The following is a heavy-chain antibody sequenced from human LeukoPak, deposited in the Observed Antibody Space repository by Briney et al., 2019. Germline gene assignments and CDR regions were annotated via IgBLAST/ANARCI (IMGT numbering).Heavy chain of an antibody. CDR2: IYYSGST. Sequence: PSQTLSLTCTVSGGSISSGDYYWSWIRQPPGKGLEWIVYIYYSGSTYYNPSLKSRVTISVYTSKNQFSLKLSSVTAADTAVYYCARAPLPYYYDSSVQGVPYYFDYWGQGTLVTVSS. D-gene: IGHD3-22*01. CDR3: ARAPLPYYYDSSVQGVPYYFDY. CDR1: GGSISSGDYY. J-gene: IGHJ4*02. V-gene: IGHV4-30-4*01.